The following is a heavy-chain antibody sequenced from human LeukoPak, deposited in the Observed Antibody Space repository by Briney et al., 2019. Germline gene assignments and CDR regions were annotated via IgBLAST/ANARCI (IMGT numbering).Heavy chain of an antibody. Sequence: GGSLRLSCAASGFTFSSYAMSWVRQAPGKGLEWVSAISGSGGSTYYADSVKGRFTISRDNSKNTLYLQMDSLRAEDTAVYYCAKVMGYSYVYKYFDYWGQGTLVTVSS. CDR1: GFTFSSYA. J-gene: IGHJ4*02. CDR3: AKVMGYSYVYKYFDY. CDR2: ISGSGGST. D-gene: IGHD5-18*01. V-gene: IGHV3-23*01.